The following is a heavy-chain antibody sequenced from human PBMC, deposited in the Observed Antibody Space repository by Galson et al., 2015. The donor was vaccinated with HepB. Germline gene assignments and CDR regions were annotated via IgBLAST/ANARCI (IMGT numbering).Heavy chain of an antibody. Sequence: SVKVSCKASGGTFSSYTISWVRQAPGQGLEWMGRIIPILGIANYAQKFQGRVTITADKSTCTAYMELSSLRSEDTAVYYCARGGGKGQPYYYYGMDVWGQGTTVTVSS. CDR1: GGTFSSYT. CDR3: ARGGGKGQPYYYYGMDV. CDR2: IIPILGIA. V-gene: IGHV1-69*02. D-gene: IGHD4-23*01. J-gene: IGHJ6*02.